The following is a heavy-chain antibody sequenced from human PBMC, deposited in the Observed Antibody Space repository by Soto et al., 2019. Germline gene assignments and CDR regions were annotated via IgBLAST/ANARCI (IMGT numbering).Heavy chain of an antibody. Sequence: QVQLVQSGAEVKKPGSSVKVSCKASGGTFSSYTISWVRQAPGQGLEWMGRIIPILGIANYAQKFQGRVTITADKSTSTAYMELSSLRSEDTAVYYCLIRFLRQVDVWDKGTTVTVSS. CDR1: GGTFSSYT. CDR2: IIPILGIA. D-gene: IGHD3-3*01. J-gene: IGHJ6*04. CDR3: LIRFLRQVDV. V-gene: IGHV1-69*02.